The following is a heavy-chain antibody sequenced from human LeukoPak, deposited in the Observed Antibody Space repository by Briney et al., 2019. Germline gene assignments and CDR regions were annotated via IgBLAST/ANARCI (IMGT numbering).Heavy chain of an antibody. CDR2: IYTSGST. Sequence: SETLSLTCTVSGGSISSGSYYWRWIRQPAGKGLEWIGRIYTSGSTNYNPSLKSRVTISVDTSKNQFSLKLSSVTAADTAVYYCARESFEPYYYYYMDVWGKGTTVTVSS. CDR1: GGSISSGSYY. J-gene: IGHJ6*03. V-gene: IGHV4-61*02. CDR3: ARESFEPYYYYYMDV.